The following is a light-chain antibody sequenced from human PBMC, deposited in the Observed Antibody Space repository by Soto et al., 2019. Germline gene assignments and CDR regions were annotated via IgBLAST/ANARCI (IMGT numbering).Light chain of an antibody. CDR2: AAS. Sequence: DIQLTQSPSSLSVFVGDSVTITCRASQHIITYLNRYQQKPGKAPQLLINAASTLQSGVPSRFSGSGSGTDFTLTINSLQSEDLGTYYCQQSYSNPTFGQGTKVDIK. CDR1: QHIITY. J-gene: IGKJ1*01. CDR3: QQSYSNPT. V-gene: IGKV1-39*01.